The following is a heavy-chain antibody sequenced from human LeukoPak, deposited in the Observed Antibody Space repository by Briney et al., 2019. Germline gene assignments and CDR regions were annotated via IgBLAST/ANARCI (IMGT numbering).Heavy chain of an antibody. CDR1: GYTFTGYY. CDR2: INPNSGGT. J-gene: IGHJ5*02. CDR3: ASTPLYYDILTGYYIATFDP. V-gene: IGHV1-2*06. Sequence: EASVKVSCKASGYTFTGYYMHWVRQAPGQGLEWMGRINPNSGGTNYAQKFQGRVTMTRDTSISTAYMELSRLRSDDTAVYYCASTPLYYDILTGYYIATFDPWGQGTLVTVSS. D-gene: IGHD3-9*01.